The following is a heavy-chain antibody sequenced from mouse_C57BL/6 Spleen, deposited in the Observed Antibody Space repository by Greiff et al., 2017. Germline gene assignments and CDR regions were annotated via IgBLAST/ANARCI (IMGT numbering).Heavy chain of an antibody. CDR3: ARRRVDYDHWYFDV. CDR1: GFTFSDYY. Sequence: EVKLMESEGGLVQPGSSMKLSCTASGFTFSDYYMAWVRQVPEKGLEWVANINYDGSSTYYLDSLKSRFIISRDNAKNILYLQMSSLKSEDTATYYCARRRVDYDHWYFDVWGTGTTVTVSS. J-gene: IGHJ1*03. CDR2: INYDGSST. D-gene: IGHD2-4*01. V-gene: IGHV5-16*01.